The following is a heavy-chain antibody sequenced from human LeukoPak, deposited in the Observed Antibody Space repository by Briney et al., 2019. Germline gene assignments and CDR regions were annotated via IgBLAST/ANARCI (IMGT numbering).Heavy chain of an antibody. D-gene: IGHD4-17*01. V-gene: IGHV1-69*05. CDR2: IIPIFGTA. J-gene: IGHJ4*02. Sequence: ASVTVSCKASGGTFSSYAISWVRQAPGQGLEWMGGIIPIFGTANYAQKFQGRVTITTDESTSTAYMELSSLRSEDTAVYYCARGRDYGDYRTSFDYWGQGTLVTVSS. CDR1: GGTFSSYA. CDR3: ARGRDYGDYRTSFDY.